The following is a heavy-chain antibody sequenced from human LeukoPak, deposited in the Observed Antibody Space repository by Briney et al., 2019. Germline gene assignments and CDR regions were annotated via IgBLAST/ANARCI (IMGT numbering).Heavy chain of an antibody. CDR3: AKALTVTTWYYFDY. CDR2: ISWDGGST. V-gene: IGHV3-43*01. CDR1: GFTFDDYT. D-gene: IGHD4-17*01. J-gene: IGHJ4*02. Sequence: GGSLRLSCAASGFTFDDYTMHWVRQAPGKCLEWVSLISWDGGSTYYADSVKGRFTISRDNSKNSLYLQMNSLRTEDTALYYCAKALTVTTWYYFDYWGQGTLVTVSS.